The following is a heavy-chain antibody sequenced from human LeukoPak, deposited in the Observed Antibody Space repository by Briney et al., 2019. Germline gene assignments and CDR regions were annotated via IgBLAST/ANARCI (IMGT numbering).Heavy chain of an antibody. V-gene: IGHV1-18*01. CDR2: ISAYNGNT. J-gene: IGHJ3*02. CDR1: GYTFTSYG. D-gene: IGHD4-17*01. CDR3: ARDHPYGDLPNHDAFDI. Sequence: GASVKVSCKASGYTFTSYGISWVRQAPGQGLEWMGWISAYNGNTNYAQKLQGRVTMTTDTSTSTAYMELRRLRSDDTAVYYCARDHPYGDLPNHDAFDIWGQGTMVTVSS.